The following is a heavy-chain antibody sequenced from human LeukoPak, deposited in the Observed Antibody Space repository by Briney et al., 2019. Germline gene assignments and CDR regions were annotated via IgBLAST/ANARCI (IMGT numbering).Heavy chain of an antibody. Sequence: SETLSLTCTVSGGSMTFYYWSWIRQPPGKGLEWIGEINHSGSTNYNPPLKSRVTISVDTSKNQFSLKLSSVTAADTAVYYCARGPTYCGGDCYSDYFDYWGQGTLVTVSS. J-gene: IGHJ4*02. CDR3: ARGPTYCGGDCYSDYFDY. CDR2: INHSGST. CDR1: GGSMTFYY. D-gene: IGHD2-21*02. V-gene: IGHV4-34*01.